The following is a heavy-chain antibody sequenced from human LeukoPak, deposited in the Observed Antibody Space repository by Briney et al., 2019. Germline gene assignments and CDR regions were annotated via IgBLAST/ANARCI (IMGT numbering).Heavy chain of an antibody. CDR2: IYSGGST. Sequence: GGSLRLSCAASGLTVSSTYMSWVRQTPGKWLEWVSVIYSGGSTYYADSVKGRFTISRDNSKNTLYLQMNSLRAEDTAVYYCARDLLEWYFDYWGQGTLVTVSS. CDR3: ARDLLEWYFDY. J-gene: IGHJ4*02. D-gene: IGHD3-3*01. V-gene: IGHV3-66*01. CDR1: GLTVSSTY.